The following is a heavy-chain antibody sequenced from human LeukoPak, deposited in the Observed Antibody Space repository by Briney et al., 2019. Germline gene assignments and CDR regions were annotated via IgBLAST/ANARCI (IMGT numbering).Heavy chain of an antibody. Sequence: SGGSLRLSCAASGFTFSSYEMNRVRQAPGKGLEWVSYISSSGSTIYFADSVKGRFTISRDNAKNSLYLQMNSLRAEDTAVYYCARLLGAFDIWGQGTMVTVSS. V-gene: IGHV3-48*03. CDR1: GFTFSSYE. J-gene: IGHJ3*02. CDR2: ISSSGSTI. D-gene: IGHD7-27*01. CDR3: ARLLGAFDI.